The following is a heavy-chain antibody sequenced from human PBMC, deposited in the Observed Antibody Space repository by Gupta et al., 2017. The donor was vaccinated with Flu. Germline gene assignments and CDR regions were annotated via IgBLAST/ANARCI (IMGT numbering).Heavy chain of an antibody. CDR1: GFPFSSYG. D-gene: IGHD2-2*01. CDR2: IASDGSHK. CDR3: AKDGPWTASCPYYCYYMDV. V-gene: IGHV3-30*18. J-gene: IGHJ6*03. Sequence: QMQLVESGGGVVQFGTSLRLSCAASGFPFSSYGQHWGRHASGKGLGWVADIASDGSHKDYADSVRGRFTISRDNSKNTLSLEMDSLRVEDTAVYYCAKDGPWTASCPYYCYYMDVWGKGTTVTVSS.